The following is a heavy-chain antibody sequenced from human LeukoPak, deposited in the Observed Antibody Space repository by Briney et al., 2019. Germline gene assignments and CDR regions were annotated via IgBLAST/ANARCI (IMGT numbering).Heavy chain of an antibody. CDR1: GFTFSSYS. V-gene: IGHV3-21*01. D-gene: IGHD6-19*01. CDR3: ARDGSEWLVRPWFDP. Sequence: GGSLRLSCAASGFTFSSYSMNWVRQAPGKGLEWVSSISSSSSYIYYADSVKGRFTISRDNAKNSLYLQMNSLRAEDTAVYYCARDGSEWLVRPWFDPWGQGTLVTVSS. J-gene: IGHJ5*02. CDR2: ISSSSSYI.